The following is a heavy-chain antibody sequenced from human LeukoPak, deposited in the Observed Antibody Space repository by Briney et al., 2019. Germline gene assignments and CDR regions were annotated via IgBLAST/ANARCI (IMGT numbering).Heavy chain of an antibody. CDR3: ARRIDY. Sequence: GGSLRLSCAASGFTFSNYNMHWVRQAPGKGLEWVSFISDDSSTIYYADSVKGRFTISRDNAKNSLYLQMNSLRAEDTAVYYCARRIDYWGQGTLVTVSS. CDR2: ISDDSSTI. V-gene: IGHV3-48*01. CDR1: GFTFSNYN. J-gene: IGHJ4*02.